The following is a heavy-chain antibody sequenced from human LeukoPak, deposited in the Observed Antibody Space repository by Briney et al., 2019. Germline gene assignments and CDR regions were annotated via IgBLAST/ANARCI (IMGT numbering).Heavy chain of an antibody. Sequence: GGSLRLSCAASGITVSSNYMTWVRQAPGKGLEWVSILYSNGNTYYADSVKDRFTISRDNSKNTLHLQMNSLRAEDTAVYYCARGPRDYRDGYNDGAFDIWGQGAMVTVSS. CDR2: LYSNGNT. J-gene: IGHJ3*02. CDR1: GITVSSNY. D-gene: IGHD5-24*01. CDR3: ARGPRDYRDGYNDGAFDI. V-gene: IGHV3-53*01.